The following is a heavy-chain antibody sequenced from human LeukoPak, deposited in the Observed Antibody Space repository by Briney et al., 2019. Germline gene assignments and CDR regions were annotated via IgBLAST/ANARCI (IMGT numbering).Heavy chain of an antibody. D-gene: IGHD3-10*01. Sequence: GSLRLSCAASGISFRNYAMSWVRQAPARGPEWVSSLRGNDETFYADSVKGRFTLSRDDSRNTVYLQLNNLRVEDTAIYYCARASWVSDPDAVRWGQGTQVTVSS. V-gene: IGHV3-23*01. J-gene: IGHJ4*02. CDR1: GISFRNYA. CDR2: LRGNDET. CDR3: ARASWVSDPDAVR.